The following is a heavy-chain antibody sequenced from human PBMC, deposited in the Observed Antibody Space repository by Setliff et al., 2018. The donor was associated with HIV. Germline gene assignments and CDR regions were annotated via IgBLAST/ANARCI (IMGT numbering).Heavy chain of an antibody. Sequence: PSETLSLTCTVSGGSISSYYWGWIRQPAGKGLEWIGRVYISGSTNYNPSLKSRVTMSIDTSKNQFSLRLSSVTAADTAVYYCAREYSGYSPTLWGQGTMVTVSS. D-gene: IGHD5-12*01. J-gene: IGHJ3*01. CDR3: AREYSGYSPTL. CDR2: VYISGST. CDR1: GGSISSYY. V-gene: IGHV4-4*07.